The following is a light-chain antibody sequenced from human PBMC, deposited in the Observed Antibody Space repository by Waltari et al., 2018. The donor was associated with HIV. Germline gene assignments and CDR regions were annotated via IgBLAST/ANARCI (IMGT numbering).Light chain of an antibody. CDR2: QDT. Sequence: SYDLIQPPSVSVSPGQPARITCPGAKLGDKFASWYQQRAGQSPVLVIYQDTKRPSGIPERFSGSNSGNTATLTINGTQPMDEADYYCQAWDNKTGVFGPGTKVTVV. CDR3: QAWDNKTGV. V-gene: IGLV3-1*01. CDR1: KLGDKF. J-gene: IGLJ1*01.